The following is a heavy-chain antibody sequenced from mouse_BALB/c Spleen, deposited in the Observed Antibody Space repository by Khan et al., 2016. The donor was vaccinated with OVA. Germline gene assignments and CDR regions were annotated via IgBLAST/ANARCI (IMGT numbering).Heavy chain of an antibody. J-gene: IGHJ2*01. CDR1: GYTFSNYW. Sequence: QVQLKQSGTELARPGTSVKMSCKAAGYTFSNYWIGWVKQRPGHGLEWIGDIYPGGGYTNYNENFKGKATLTADTSSSTAYMQLSSLASEDSAIYYWARAGAAWATWDDFDYWGQGTALTVSS. CDR2: IYPGGGYT. D-gene: IGHD3-1*01. CDR3: ARAGAAWATWDDFDY. V-gene: IGHV1-63*02.